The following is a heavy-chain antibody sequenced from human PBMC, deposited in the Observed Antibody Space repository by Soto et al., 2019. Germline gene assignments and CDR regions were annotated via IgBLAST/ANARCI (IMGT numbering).Heavy chain of an antibody. J-gene: IGHJ5*02. CDR2: IFYSGIT. CDR1: GGSITSYY. Sequence: SETLSLTCTVSGGSITSYYWSWIRQPPGQGLEWVGYIFYSGITNYNPSLKSRVTISVDTSKNQFSLKLSSVTAADTAVYYCARGGAPSNWFDPWGQVTLVTLSS. V-gene: IGHV4-59*01. CDR3: ARGGAPSNWFDP. D-gene: IGHD3-16*01.